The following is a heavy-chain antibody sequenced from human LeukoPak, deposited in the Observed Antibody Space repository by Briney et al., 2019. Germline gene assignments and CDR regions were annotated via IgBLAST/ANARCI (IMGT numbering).Heavy chain of an antibody. Sequence: GGSLRLSCTASGFTFSSYEMNWVRQAPGKGLEWVSYISSSGSTIYYADSVKGRFTISRDNAKNSLYLQMNSLRAEDTAVYYCAKGKDDSSGWYFFYWGQGTLVTVSS. CDR3: AKGKDDSSGWYFFY. CDR2: ISSSGSTI. D-gene: IGHD6-19*01. J-gene: IGHJ4*02. CDR1: GFTFSSYE. V-gene: IGHV3-48*03.